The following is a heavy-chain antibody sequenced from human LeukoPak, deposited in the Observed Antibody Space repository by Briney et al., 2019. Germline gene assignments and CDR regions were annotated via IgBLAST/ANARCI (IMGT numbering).Heavy chain of an antibody. V-gene: IGHV1-18*01. CDR3: ARSDPTTVTAPLGY. Sequence: ASVKVSCKASGYTFTSYGISGVRQAPGQGLEWMGLISAYNGNTNSAQKLQGRVTMTTDTSTSTAYMELRSLRSDDTAVYYCARSDPTTVTAPLGYWGQGTLVTVSS. CDR2: ISAYNGNT. CDR1: GYTFTSYG. J-gene: IGHJ4*02. D-gene: IGHD4-11*01.